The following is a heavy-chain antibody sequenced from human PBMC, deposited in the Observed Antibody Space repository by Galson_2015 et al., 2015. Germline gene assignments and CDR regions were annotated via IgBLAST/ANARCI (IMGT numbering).Heavy chain of an antibody. D-gene: IGHD1-1*01. CDR2: TYYRSKWHS. J-gene: IGHJ4*02. V-gene: IGHV6-1*01. Sequence: CAISGDSVSSNSAAWNWIRQSPSRGLEWLGRTYYRSKWHSDYAVFLKGRITISPDTSKNHFSLQLKSVTPEDTAIYFCTRGAEHNLDYWGQGTLVTVSS. CDR3: TRGAEHNLDY. CDR1: GDSVSSNSAA.